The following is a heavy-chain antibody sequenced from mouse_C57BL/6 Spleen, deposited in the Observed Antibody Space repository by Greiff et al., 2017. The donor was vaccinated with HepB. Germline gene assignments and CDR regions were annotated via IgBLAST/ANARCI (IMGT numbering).Heavy chain of an antibody. Sequence: QVQLQQPGAELVKPGASVKMSCKASGYTFTSYWITWVKQRPGQGLEWIGDIYPGSGSTNYNEKFKSKATLTVDTSSSTAYMQLRSLTSEDSAVYYSARSDYGRGYEAYWGAETLVTLSA. CDR1: GYTFTSYW. CDR3: ARSDYGRGYEAY. V-gene: IGHV1-55*01. D-gene: IGHD1-1*01. J-gene: IGHJ3*01. CDR2: IYPGSGST.